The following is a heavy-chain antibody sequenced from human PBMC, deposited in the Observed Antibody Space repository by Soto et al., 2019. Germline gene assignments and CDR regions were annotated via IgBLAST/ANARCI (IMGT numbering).Heavy chain of an antibody. J-gene: IGHJ6*02. CDR1: GYTFSSYA. CDR3: ARGRVLLVGLLNSYNYGMDV. D-gene: IGHD2-8*01. Sequence: QVQLVQSGAEVKKPGASVKVSCKASGYTFSSYAIYWVRQAPGQRLDWMGWINTGNGNTKYSQRFQDRINITRETSASTAYMELSSLRSDDTAVYYCARGRVLLVGLLNSYNYGMDVWGQGTTVTVSS. V-gene: IGHV1-3*04. CDR2: INTGNGNT.